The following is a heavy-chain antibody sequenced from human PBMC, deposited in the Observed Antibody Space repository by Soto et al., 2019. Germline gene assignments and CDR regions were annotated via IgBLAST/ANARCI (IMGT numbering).Heavy chain of an antibody. D-gene: IGHD2-15*01. J-gene: IGHJ6*02. CDR3: AKDTGCSGGSCPEGLYYYYYGMDV. CDR1: GFTFSSYG. CDR2: ISYDGSNK. Sequence: GGSLRLSCAASGFTFSSYGMHWVRQAPGKGLEWVAVISYDGSNKYYADSVKGRFTISRDNSKNTLYLQMNSLRAEDTAVYYCAKDTGCSGGSCPEGLYYYYYGMDVWGQGTTVTVSS. V-gene: IGHV3-30*18.